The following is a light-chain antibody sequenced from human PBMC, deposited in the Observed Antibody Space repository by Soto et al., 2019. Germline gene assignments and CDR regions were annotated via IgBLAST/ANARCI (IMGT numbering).Light chain of an antibody. CDR2: DAS. CDR3: QKYYSYPPIT. Sequence: EIVLTQSPATLSLSPGERATLSCRASQSVGSHLLWYQQKPGQAPRLLIFDASNRATGIPARFSGSGSGTDFTLTISCLQSEDFATYYCQKYYSYPPITFGQGTRLEIK. V-gene: IGKV3-11*01. J-gene: IGKJ5*01. CDR1: QSVGSH.